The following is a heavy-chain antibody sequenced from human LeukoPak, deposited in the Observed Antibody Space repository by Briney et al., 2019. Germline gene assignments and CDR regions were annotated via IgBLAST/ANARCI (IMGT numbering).Heavy chain of an antibody. CDR3: ARAPGEGWFDP. J-gene: IGHJ5*02. Sequence: GGSLRLSCAASGFTFSSYWMSWVRQAPGKGLEWVASIKQDGSEKYYVDSVKGRFTISRDNAKNSLYLQMNSLRAEDTALYYCARAPGEGWFDPWGQGTLVSVSS. D-gene: IGHD4-17*01. CDR1: GFTFSSYW. CDR2: IKQDGSEK. V-gene: IGHV3-7*01.